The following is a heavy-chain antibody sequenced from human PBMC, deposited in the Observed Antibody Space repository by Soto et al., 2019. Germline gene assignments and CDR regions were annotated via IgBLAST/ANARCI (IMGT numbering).Heavy chain of an antibody. CDR3: ARDVDSSWRGYYYYGMDA. CDR2: ISSSSSTI. J-gene: IGHJ6*02. CDR1: GFTFSSYS. V-gene: IGHV3-48*02. D-gene: IGHD6-13*01. Sequence: QPGGSLRLSCAASGFTFSSYSMNWVRQAPGKGLEWVSYISSSSSTIYYADSVKGRFTISRDNAKNSLYLQMNSLRDEDTAVYYCARDVDSSWRGYYYYGMDAWGQGTTVTVSS.